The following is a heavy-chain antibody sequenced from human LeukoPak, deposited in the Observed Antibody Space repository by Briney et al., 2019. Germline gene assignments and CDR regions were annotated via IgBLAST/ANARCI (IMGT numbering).Heavy chain of an antibody. CDR3: ANMVFSSGSYYTSF. D-gene: IGHD3-10*01. V-gene: IGHV3-30*18. J-gene: IGHJ4*02. CDR2: MSKDGATI. Sequence: PGGSLRLSCAASGFTFSRHGMHWARHAPGKGLKWVAGMSKDGATIRYEGSVKGRFTVSRDNSKNTLFLQMNSLRPEDTAEYYCANMVFSSGSYYTSFWGQGTLVTVSS. CDR1: GFTFSRHG.